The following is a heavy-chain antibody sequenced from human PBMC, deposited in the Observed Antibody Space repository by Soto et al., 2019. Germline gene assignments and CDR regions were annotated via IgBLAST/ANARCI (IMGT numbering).Heavy chain of an antibody. V-gene: IGHV3-33*01. J-gene: IGHJ4*02. D-gene: IGHD6-13*01. CDR1: GFTFSSYG. CDR2: IWYDGSNK. CDR3: ARGKFTPRLSSSWYYFDY. Sequence: QVQLVESGGGVVQPGRSLRLSCAASGFTFSSYGMHWVRQAPGKGLEWVAVIWYDGSNKYYADSVKGRFTISRDNSKNTLYLQMSSLRAEDTAVYYCARGKFTPRLSSSWYYFDYWGQGTLVTVSS.